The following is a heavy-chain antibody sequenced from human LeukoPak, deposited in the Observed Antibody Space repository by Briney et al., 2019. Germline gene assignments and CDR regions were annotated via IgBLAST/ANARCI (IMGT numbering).Heavy chain of an antibody. J-gene: IGHJ4*02. Sequence: ASVKVSCKASGGTFSSYAISWVRQAPGQGLEWMGIINPSGGSTSYAQKFQGRVTMTRDTSTSTVYMELSSLRSEDTAVYYCARLSRTDTVTRHFDYWGQGTLVTVSS. CDR2: INPSGGST. CDR3: ARLSRTDTVTRHFDY. D-gene: IGHD4-17*01. CDR1: GGTFSSYA. V-gene: IGHV1-46*01.